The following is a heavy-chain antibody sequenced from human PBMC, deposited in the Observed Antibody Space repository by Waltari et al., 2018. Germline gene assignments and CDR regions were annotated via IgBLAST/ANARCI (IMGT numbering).Heavy chain of an antibody. J-gene: IGHJ3*02. D-gene: IGHD3-3*01. CDR1: GGSISSSSYY. V-gene: IGHV4-39*07. Sequence: QLQLQESGPGLVKPSETLSLTCTVSGGSISSSSYYWGWIRQPPGKGLEWIGSIYYSGSTYYNPSLKSRVTISGDTSKNQLSLKLSSVTAADTAVYYCARGSTIFGVVDAFDIWGQGTMVTVSS. CDR3: ARGSTIFGVVDAFDI. CDR2: IYYSGST.